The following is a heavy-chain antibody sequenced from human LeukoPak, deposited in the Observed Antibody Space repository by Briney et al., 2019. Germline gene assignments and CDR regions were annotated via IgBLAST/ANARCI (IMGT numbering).Heavy chain of an antibody. Sequence: PGGSLRLSCAASGFTFSSYWMHWVRQAPGKGLVWVSRISSDGSSTTYADSVKGRFTISRDNAKNSLYLQMNSLRAEDTAVYYCARAPWDDLLTGFDPWGQGTLVTVSS. CDR2: ISSDGSST. J-gene: IGHJ5*02. V-gene: IGHV3-74*01. CDR3: ARAPWDDLLTGFDP. D-gene: IGHD3-9*01. CDR1: GFTFSSYW.